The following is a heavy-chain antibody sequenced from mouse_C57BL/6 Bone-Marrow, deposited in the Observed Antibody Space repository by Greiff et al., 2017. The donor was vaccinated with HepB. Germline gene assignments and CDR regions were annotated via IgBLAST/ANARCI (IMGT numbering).Heavy chain of an antibody. D-gene: IGHD3-2*02. CDR3: ARQLRLPGFAY. CDR2: IYPRSGNT. V-gene: IGHV1-81*01. J-gene: IGHJ3*01. CDR1: GYTFTSYG. Sequence: VQLVESGAELARPGASVKLSCKASGYTFTSYGISWVKQRTGQGLEWIGEIYPRSGNTYYNEKFKGKATLTADKSSSTAYMELRSLTSEDSAVYFCARQLRLPGFAYWGQGTLVTVSA.